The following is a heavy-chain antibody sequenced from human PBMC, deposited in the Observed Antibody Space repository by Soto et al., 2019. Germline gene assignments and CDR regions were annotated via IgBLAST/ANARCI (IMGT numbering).Heavy chain of an antibody. CDR2: IHPRTGST. V-gene: IGHV1-46*01. CDR3: ARDGGLLTASWHYDL. Sequence: QVQLVQSGADGKNPGTSVKVSCKAAGYSFTNYCRYWVRPAPGHGLEWMGMIHPRTGSTGYAQKFQDRVTLTRDTSTTTVYMELSTLISDDTAVYYCARDGGLLTASWHYDLWGPGTLVTVSS. D-gene: IGHD2-15*01. J-gene: IGHJ2*01. CDR1: GYSFTNYC.